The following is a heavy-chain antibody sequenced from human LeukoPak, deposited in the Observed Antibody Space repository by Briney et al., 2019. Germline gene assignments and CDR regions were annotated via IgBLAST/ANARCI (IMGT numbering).Heavy chain of an antibody. V-gene: IGHV4-34*01. CDR3: ARGPNTVSRYYYYYYMDV. J-gene: IGHJ6*03. Sequence: SETLSLTCAVYGGSFSGYYWSWIRQPPGKGLEWIGEINHSGSTNYNPSLKSRVTISVDTSKNQFSLKLSSVTAADTAVYYCARGPNTVSRYYYYYYMDVWGKGTTVTVSS. CDR1: GGSFSGYY. CDR2: INHSGST. D-gene: IGHD4-11*01.